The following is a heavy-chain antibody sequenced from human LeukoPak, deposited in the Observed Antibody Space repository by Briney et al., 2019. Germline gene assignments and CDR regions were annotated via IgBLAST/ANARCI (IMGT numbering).Heavy chain of an antibody. CDR1: GFTFNRCG. CDR3: VKSSGTVDYGMDA. J-gene: IGHJ6*02. V-gene: IGHV3-30*02. D-gene: IGHD3-10*01. CDR2: ILYDGSRE. Sequence: GGSLRLSCVASGFTFNRCGMHWVRHAPGKGLEWVARILYDGSREYYADSVEGRFTIARDNSKNTLYLEMNSLREEDTAVYYCVKSSGTVDYGMDAWGQGTTVTVSS.